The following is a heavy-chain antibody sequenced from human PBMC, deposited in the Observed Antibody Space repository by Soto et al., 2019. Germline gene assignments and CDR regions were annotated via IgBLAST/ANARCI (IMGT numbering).Heavy chain of an antibody. CDR3: AKVEEISCIELDCSYYYYYGMDV. D-gene: IGHD2-15*01. J-gene: IGHJ6*02. Sequence: PGGSLRLSCAASGFTFDDYAMHWVRQAPGKGLEWVSGISWNSGSIGYADSVKGRFTISRDNSKNTLYLQMNSLRAEDTAVYYCAKVEEISCIELDCSYYYYYGMDVWGQGTTVTVSS. CDR1: GFTFDDYA. V-gene: IGHV3-9*01. CDR2: ISWNSGSI.